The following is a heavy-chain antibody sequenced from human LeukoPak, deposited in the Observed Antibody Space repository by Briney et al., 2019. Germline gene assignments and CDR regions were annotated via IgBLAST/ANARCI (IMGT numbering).Heavy chain of an antibody. D-gene: IGHD6-19*01. CDR1: GLPVSSNY. J-gene: IGHJ4*02. Sequence: PGGSLRLSCAAPGLPVSSNYSGWVRRAPGKGLGWVSVIYSGGSTYYADSVKGRFTISRDNSKNTLYLQMNSLRAEDTAVYYCARDLGQSRDYWGQGTLVTVSS. V-gene: IGHV3-53*01. CDR3: ARDLGQSRDY. CDR2: IYSGGST.